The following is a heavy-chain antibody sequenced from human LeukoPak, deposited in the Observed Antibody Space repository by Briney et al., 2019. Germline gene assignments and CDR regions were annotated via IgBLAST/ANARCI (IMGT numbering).Heavy chain of an antibody. Sequence: SQTLSLTCTVSGGSISSGSYYWSWIRQPAGKGLEWIGRIYTSGSTNYNPSLKSRVTISVDTSKNQFSLKLSSVTAADTAEYYCARESYGEELYNWFDPWGQGTLVTVSS. V-gene: IGHV4-61*02. CDR1: GGSISSGSYY. CDR3: ARESYGEELYNWFDP. CDR2: IYTSGST. J-gene: IGHJ5*02. D-gene: IGHD4-17*01.